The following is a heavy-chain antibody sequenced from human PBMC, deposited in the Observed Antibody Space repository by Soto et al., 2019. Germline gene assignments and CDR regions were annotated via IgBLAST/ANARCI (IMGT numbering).Heavy chain of an antibody. CDR1: GYSFTSYW. CDR3: SRHQGCGGDCYPLCGMDV. D-gene: IGHD2-21*02. CDR2: IYPGDSDT. J-gene: IGHJ6*01. V-gene: IGHV5-51*01. Sequence: GESLKISCKGSGYSFTSYWIGWVRQMPGKGLEWMGIIYPGDSDTRYSPSFQGQVTISADKSISTAYLQWSSLKASDTAMYYCSRHQGCGGDCYPLCGMDVWGQGSTVTVSS.